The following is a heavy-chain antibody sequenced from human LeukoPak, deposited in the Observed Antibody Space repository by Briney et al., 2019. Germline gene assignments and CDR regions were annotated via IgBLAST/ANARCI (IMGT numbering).Heavy chain of an antibody. Sequence: PSETLSLTCAVYGGSFSGYYWSWIRQPPGKGLEWIGEINHSGSTNYNPSLKSRVTISVDTSKNQFSLKLSSVTAADTAVYYCARATPVEMATSYYYFDYWGQGTLVTLSS. J-gene: IGHJ4*02. V-gene: IGHV4-34*01. CDR1: GGSFSGYY. D-gene: IGHD5-24*01. CDR2: INHSGST. CDR3: ARATPVEMATSYYYFDY.